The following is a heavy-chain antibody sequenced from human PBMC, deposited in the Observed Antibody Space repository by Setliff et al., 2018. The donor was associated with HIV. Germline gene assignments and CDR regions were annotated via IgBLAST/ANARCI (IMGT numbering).Heavy chain of an antibody. V-gene: IGHV3-30*04. D-gene: IGHD6-19*01. CDR3: AKEGGAGGWARLDY. CDR1: GFSLRTYA. J-gene: IGHJ4*02. Sequence: SLRLSCAASGFSLRTYAMNWVRQAPGKGLEWVAVISYDGTNDYYADSVKGRFTISRDNSRKTSYLEVSSLRSEDTAVYYCAKEGGAGGWARLDYWGQGTLVTVSS. CDR2: ISYDGTND.